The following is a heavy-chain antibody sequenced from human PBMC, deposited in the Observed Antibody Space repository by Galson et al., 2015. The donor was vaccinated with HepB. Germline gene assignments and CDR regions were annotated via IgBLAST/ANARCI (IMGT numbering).Heavy chain of an antibody. J-gene: IGHJ4*02. CDR1: GFTFSSYG. D-gene: IGHD6-19*01. V-gene: IGHV3-30*02. CDR3: AKEVAVAGIGEYYFDY. Sequence: SLRLSCAASGFTFSSYGMHWVRQAPGKGLGWVAFIRYDGSNKYYADSVKGRFTISRDNSKNTLYLQMNSLRAEDTAVYYCAKEVAVAGIGEYYFDYWGQGTLVTVSS. CDR2: IRYDGSNK.